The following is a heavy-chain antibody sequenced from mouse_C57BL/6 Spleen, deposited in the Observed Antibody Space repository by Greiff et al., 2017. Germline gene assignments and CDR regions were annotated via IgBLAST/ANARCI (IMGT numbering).Heavy chain of an antibody. J-gene: IGHJ4*01. Sequence: QVQLKQSGPGLVQPSQCLSITCTVSGFSFTSYGVHWVRQSPGKGLEWLGVIWSGGSTDYNADFISRQSISKDNSKSPVFFKMNSLQADDTAIYFCARSCLLWEAMDYWGQGTSVTVSS. V-gene: IGHV2-2*01. CDR2: IWSGGST. CDR3: ARSCLLWEAMDY. CDR1: GFSFTSYG. D-gene: IGHD2-1*01.